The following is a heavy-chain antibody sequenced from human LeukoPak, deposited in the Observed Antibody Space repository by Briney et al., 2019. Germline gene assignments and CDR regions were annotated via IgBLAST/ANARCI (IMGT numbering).Heavy chain of an antibody. CDR1: GYTFTGYY. Sequence: ASVKVSCKASGYTFTGYYMHWVRQAPGQGLKWMGRINSNSGGTNYAQKFQGRVTMTRDTSISTAYMELSRLRSDDTAVYYCARDPGSGYYYDYWGQGTLVTVSS. CDR2: INSNSGGT. D-gene: IGHD3-22*01. CDR3: ARDPGSGYYYDY. J-gene: IGHJ4*02. V-gene: IGHV1-2*06.